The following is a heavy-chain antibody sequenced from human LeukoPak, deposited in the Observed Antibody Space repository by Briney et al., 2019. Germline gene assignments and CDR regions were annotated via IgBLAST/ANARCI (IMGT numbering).Heavy chain of an antibody. Sequence: GGSLRLSCAASGFTLSSYWMNWVRQAPGKGLEWVSYISSSGSTIYYADSVKGRFTISRDNAKNSLYLQMNSLRAEDTAVYYCARGPADYYDSSGYYSNYFDYWGQGTLVTVSS. J-gene: IGHJ4*02. V-gene: IGHV3-48*04. CDR1: GFTLSSYW. CDR3: ARGPADYYDSSGYYSNYFDY. CDR2: ISSSGSTI. D-gene: IGHD3-22*01.